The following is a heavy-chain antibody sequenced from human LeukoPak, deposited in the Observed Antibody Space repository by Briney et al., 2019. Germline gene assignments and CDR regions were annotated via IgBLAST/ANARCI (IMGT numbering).Heavy chain of an antibody. V-gene: IGHV3-53*01. CDR2: IYSGGST. D-gene: IGHD4-17*01. J-gene: IGHJ4*02. CDR1: GFTVSSNY. CDR3: ARDDNYGGNYFDY. Sequence: GGSLRLSCAASGFTVSSNYMSWVRQAPGKGLEGVSVIYSGGSTYYADSVKGRFTISRDNSKNTLYLQMNSLRAEDTAVYYCARDDNYGGNYFDYWGQGTLVTVSS.